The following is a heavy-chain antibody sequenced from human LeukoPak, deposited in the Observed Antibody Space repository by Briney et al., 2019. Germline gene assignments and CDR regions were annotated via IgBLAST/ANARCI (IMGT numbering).Heavy chain of an antibody. Sequence: PSETLSLTCTVSGGSISSYYWSWIRQPPGKGLEWIGYIYYSGSTNYNPSLKSRVTISVDTSKNQFSLKLSSVTAADTAVYYCARGQGGYYGSGSHNNWFDPWGQGTLVTVSS. V-gene: IGHV4-59*08. J-gene: IGHJ5*02. CDR3: ARGQGGYYGSGSHNNWFDP. CDR1: GGSISSYY. CDR2: IYYSGST. D-gene: IGHD3-10*01.